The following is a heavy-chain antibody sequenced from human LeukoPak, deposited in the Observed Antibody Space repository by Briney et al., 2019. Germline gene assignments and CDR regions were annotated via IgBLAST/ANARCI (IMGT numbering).Heavy chain of an antibody. CDR2: IYSGGST. CDR1: GFTFSSNY. CDR3: ARDRTTPEGYFDY. J-gene: IGHJ4*02. Sequence: GGSLRLSCAASGFTFSSNYMSWVRQAPGKGLEWVSVIYSGGSTYYADSVKGRFTISRDNSKNTLYLQMNSLRAEDTAVYYCARDRTTPEGYFDYWGQGTLVTVSS. D-gene: IGHD4-17*01. V-gene: IGHV3-53*01.